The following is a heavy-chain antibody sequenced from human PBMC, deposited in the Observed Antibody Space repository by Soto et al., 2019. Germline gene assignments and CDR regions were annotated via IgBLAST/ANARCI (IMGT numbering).Heavy chain of an antibody. CDR2: INQSAST. CDR3: ARGYFDYGVVIFAY. CDR1: GGSFTAYY. D-gene: IGHD3-3*01. V-gene: IGHV4-34*01. Sequence: SETLSLTCAVSGGSFTAYYWTWIRQPPGKGLEWIGEINQSASTTYHPSLKSRVTISIDTSKNQFSLRLTSVTAADTAVYYCARGYFDYGVVIFAYGGKGARVPVSP. J-gene: IGHJ4*02.